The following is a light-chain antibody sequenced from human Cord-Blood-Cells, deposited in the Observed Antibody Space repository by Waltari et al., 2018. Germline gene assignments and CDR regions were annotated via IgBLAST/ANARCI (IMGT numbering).Light chain of an antibody. CDR2: DVS. V-gene: IGLV2-14*01. CDR3: SSYTSSSTV. Sequence: QSALTQPASVSGSPGQSITISCTGTSSDVGGYNYVSWYQQHPGKAPKLMIYDVSKRPSGVSNRFPGSKSGNTASLTISGLQAEDEADYYCSSYTSSSTVFGGGTKLTVL. CDR1: SSDVGGYNY. J-gene: IGLJ3*02.